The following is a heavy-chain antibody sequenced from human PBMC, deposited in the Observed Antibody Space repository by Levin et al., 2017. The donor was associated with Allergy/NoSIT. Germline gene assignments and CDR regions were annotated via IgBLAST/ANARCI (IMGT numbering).Heavy chain of an antibody. CDR3: ARLHYGDFEARNDY. Sequence: SCVGSGFIFSSYWMYWVRQAPGKGLVWVSRINGDGSSTSYADSVKGRFTISRDNAKNTLYLQINNLGAEDTAVYYCARLHYGDFEARNDYWGQGTLITVSS. CDR2: INGDGSST. J-gene: IGHJ4*02. V-gene: IGHV3-74*01. D-gene: IGHD4-17*01. CDR1: GFIFSSYW.